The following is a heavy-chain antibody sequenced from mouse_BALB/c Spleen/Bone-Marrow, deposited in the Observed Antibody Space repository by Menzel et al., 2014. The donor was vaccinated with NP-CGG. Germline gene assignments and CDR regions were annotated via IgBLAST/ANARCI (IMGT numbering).Heavy chain of an antibody. Sequence: EVQGVESGGGLVKPGESLKLSCAASGFTFSSYAMSWVRQTPEKRLEWVASISSGGSTYYPDSVKGRFTISRDNARNALYLQMSSLRSEDTAMYYCARGGGYDYGSWFAYWGQGTLATVSA. CDR3: ARGGGYDYGSWFAY. J-gene: IGHJ3*01. D-gene: IGHD1-2*01. CDR1: GFTFSSYA. CDR2: ISSGGST. V-gene: IGHV5-6-5*01.